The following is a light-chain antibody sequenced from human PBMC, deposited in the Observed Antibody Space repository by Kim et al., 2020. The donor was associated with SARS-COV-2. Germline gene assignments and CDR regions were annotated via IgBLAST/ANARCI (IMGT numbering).Light chain of an antibody. V-gene: IGLV2-23*02. Sequence: QSVTISCTGTGRDVGNYNLVSWYQQRPGKAPNLIIFEVSKRPSGVSNRFSGSKSGDTASLTISGLQAEDESHYFCCSYAGSSAFVIFGGGTKVTVL. J-gene: IGLJ2*01. CDR2: EVS. CDR1: GRDVGNYNL. CDR3: CSYAGSSAFVI.